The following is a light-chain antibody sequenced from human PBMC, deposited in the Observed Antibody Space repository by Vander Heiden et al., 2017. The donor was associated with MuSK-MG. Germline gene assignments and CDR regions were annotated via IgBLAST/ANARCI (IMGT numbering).Light chain of an antibody. CDR3: QSYDSSLSGSV. Sequence: QSVLTQPPSASGAPGQRVTISCTGSSSKIGAGFDVHWYQQLPGTAPKLLIYANNIRPSGVTDRFSGSKSGTSASLAITGLRAEDEADYYCQSYDSSLSGSVFGGGTKLTVL. CDR2: ANN. J-gene: IGLJ2*01. V-gene: IGLV1-40*01. CDR1: SSKIGAGFD.